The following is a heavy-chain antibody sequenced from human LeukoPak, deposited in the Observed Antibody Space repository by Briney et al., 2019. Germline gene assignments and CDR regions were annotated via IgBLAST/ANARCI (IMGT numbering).Heavy chain of an antibody. J-gene: IGHJ4*02. CDR3: ARVGYSSSWYLAG. CDR1: GGSFSGYY. Sequence: PSETLSLTCAVYGGSFSGYYWSWIRQPPGKGLEWIGEINHSGSTNYNPSLKSRVTISVDTSKNQFSLKLSFVTAADTAVYYCARVGYSSSWYLAGWGQGTLVTVSS. D-gene: IGHD6-13*01. V-gene: IGHV4-34*01. CDR2: INHSGST.